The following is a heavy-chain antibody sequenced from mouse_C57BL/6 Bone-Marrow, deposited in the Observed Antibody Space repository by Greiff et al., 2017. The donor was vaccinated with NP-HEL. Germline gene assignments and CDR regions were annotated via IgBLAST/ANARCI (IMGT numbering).Heavy chain of an antibody. Sequence: VQLQQSGAELVRPGASVKLSCKASGYTFTSYGISWVKQRPGQGLEWIGEIYPRSGNTYYNEKFKGKATLTADKSSSTAYMELRSLTSEDSAVYVCARIYYGNPYWDFDVWGTGTTVTVSS. CDR2: IYPRSGNT. CDR3: ARIYYGNPYWDFDV. V-gene: IGHV1-81*01. J-gene: IGHJ1*03. D-gene: IGHD2-1*01. CDR1: GYTFTSYG.